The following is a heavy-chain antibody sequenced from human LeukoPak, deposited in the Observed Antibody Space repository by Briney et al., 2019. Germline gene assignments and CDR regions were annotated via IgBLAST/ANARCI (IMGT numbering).Heavy chain of an antibody. CDR1: RFAFSNFG. CDR2: TSYDGRSK. Sequence: GGSLRLSCAASRFAFSNFGMHWVRQAPGKGLEWVAVTSYDGRSKYHADSVRGRFTISRDNSKNTLYLQMDSLRAEDSAMYYCAKDRLVVAPASMTSNFDSWGQGTLVTVSS. J-gene: IGHJ4*02. D-gene: IGHD2-2*01. CDR3: AKDRLVVAPASMTSNFDS. V-gene: IGHV3-30*18.